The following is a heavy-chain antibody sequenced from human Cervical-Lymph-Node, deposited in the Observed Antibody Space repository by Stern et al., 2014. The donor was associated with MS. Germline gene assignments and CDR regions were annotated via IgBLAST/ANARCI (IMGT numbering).Heavy chain of an antibody. V-gene: IGHV3-23*04. D-gene: IGHD4-11*01. CDR1: GFTLSNFA. Sequence: VQLVQSGRRSVQPGESLRLSCAASGFTLSNFAMNWVRQAPGKGLEWVSGISSSGTNAYYADSVKGRFTVSRDNSKNTLYLQMNGLRAEDAAVYFCAKNWRLQVAGHFDYWGQGTLVTVPS. CDR3: AKNWRLQVAGHFDY. CDR2: ISSSGTNA. J-gene: IGHJ4*02.